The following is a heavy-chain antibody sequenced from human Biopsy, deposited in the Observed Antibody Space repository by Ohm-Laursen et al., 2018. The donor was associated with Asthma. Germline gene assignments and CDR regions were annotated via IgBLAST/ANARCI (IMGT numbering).Heavy chain of an antibody. J-gene: IGHJ6*02. V-gene: IGHV3-53*01. CDR2: IYSGGST. Sequence: SLRLSCAATGFTVTTHYMSWVRQAPGKGLEWVSVIYSGGSTYYAGSVKGRFTISRESSKNTLFLQMDSLRAEDTAVYYCARQPIAEPGTAFYYYYGMDVWGQGTTVTVSS. D-gene: IGHD6-13*01. CDR1: GFTVTTHY. CDR3: ARQPIAEPGTAFYYYYGMDV.